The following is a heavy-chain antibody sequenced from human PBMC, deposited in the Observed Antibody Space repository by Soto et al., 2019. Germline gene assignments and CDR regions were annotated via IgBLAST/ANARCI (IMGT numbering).Heavy chain of an antibody. V-gene: IGHV4-34*01. CDR2: INHSGST. J-gene: IGHJ6*02. CDR3: ARTVGYYYYGMDV. D-gene: IGHD2-15*01. Sequence: SETLSLTCAVYGGSFSGYYWSWIRQPPGKGLEWIGEINHSGSTNYNPSLKSRVTISVDTSKNQLSLKLSSVTAADTAVYYCARTVGYYYYGMDVWGQGTTVTVSS. CDR1: GGSFSGYY.